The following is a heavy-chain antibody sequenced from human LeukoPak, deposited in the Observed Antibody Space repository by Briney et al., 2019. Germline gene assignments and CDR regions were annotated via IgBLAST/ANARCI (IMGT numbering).Heavy chain of an antibody. Sequence: ASVKVSCKPSGYTFTGYYIHWVRQAPGQRLEWMGWINPHSGGTNYAQKFQGRVTVTRDTSISTAYMELSRLRFDDTAVYYCARKVAATPFDYWGQGTLVTVSS. CDR2: INPHSGGT. V-gene: IGHV1-2*02. CDR3: ARKVAATPFDY. CDR1: GYTFTGYY. J-gene: IGHJ4*02. D-gene: IGHD2-15*01.